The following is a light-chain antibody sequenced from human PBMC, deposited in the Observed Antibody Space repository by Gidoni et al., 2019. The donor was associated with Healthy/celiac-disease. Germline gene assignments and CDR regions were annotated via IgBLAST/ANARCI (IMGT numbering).Light chain of an antibody. J-gene: IGKJ2*01. V-gene: IGKV1-39*01. CDR3: QQSYSAPRYT. Sequence: QSPSSLSASIGDRVTITCRASQSISSYLNWYQQKPGKAPNLLIYAASSLHSGVPSRFSGSGSGTDFTLTNSSLQPEDFATYYCQQSYSAPRYTFGQGTKLEIK. CDR1: QSISSY. CDR2: AAS.